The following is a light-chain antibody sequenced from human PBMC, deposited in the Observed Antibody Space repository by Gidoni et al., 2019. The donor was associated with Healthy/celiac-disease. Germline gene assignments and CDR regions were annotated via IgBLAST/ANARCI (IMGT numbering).Light chain of an antibody. Sequence: EIVLTQSPTTLSLSPGERAPLSCRASQSVSSYLAWYQQKPGQPPRRLIYDASNRATGIPARCSGSGSGTDFALTISSLEPEDFAVYYCQQRSNWSWTFGQXTKVEIK. CDR2: DAS. CDR3: QQRSNWSWT. V-gene: IGKV3-11*01. CDR1: QSVSSY. J-gene: IGKJ1*01.